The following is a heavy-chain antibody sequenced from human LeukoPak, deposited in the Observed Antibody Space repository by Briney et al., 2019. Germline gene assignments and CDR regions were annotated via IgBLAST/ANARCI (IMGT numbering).Heavy chain of an antibody. J-gene: IGHJ4*02. D-gene: IGHD3-10*01. Sequence: LVKVSCKASGGTFSSYAISWVRQAPGQGLEWMGRIIPIHGIANYAQKFQGRVTITADKSTSTAYMELSSLRSEDTAVYYCARLRYYGSGSYGAVDYWGQGTLVTVSS. V-gene: IGHV1-69*04. CDR3: ARLRYYGSGSYGAVDY. CDR2: IIPIHGIA. CDR1: GGTFSSYA.